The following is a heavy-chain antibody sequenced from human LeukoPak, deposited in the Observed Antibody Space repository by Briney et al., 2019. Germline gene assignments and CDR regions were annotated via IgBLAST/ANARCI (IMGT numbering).Heavy chain of an antibody. J-gene: IGHJ4*02. CDR2: INPNGGGT. CDR3: ARLVADDDSSYYSYFDY. CDR1: GYTFSDNY. D-gene: IGHD1-26*01. V-gene: IGHV1-2*02. Sequence: ASVKVSCKAFGYTFSDNYIHWVRQAPGQGLEWMGWINPNGGGTKYAQKFQGRVTMTRDTSITTVYMEVSRLRSDDTAVYFCARLVADDDSSYYSYFDYWGQGTLVTVSS.